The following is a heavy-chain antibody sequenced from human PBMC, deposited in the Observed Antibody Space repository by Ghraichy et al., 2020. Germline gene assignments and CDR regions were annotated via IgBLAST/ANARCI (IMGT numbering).Heavy chain of an antibody. CDR2: ISGDATTI. J-gene: IGHJ6*03. Sequence: GGSLRLSCAASGFIFSRYSMHWVRQAPGKGLEWVSYISGDATTIYYADSVKGRFTISRDNAKNSLYLQMISLRAEDTAVYYCARDSGSSFYYYMDVWAKGTTVTVSS. CDR1: GFIFSRYS. CDR3: ARDSGSSFYYYMDV. V-gene: IGHV3-48*04. D-gene: IGHD6-6*01.